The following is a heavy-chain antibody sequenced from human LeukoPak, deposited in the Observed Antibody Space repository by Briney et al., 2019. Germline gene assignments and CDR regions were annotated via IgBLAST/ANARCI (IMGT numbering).Heavy chain of an antibody. D-gene: IGHD1-26*01. Sequence: ASVKVSCKASGYTFTVYYMHWVRQAPGQGLEWMGWTNPNSGGTNYAQKFQGRVTMTRDTSISTAYMELSRLRSDDTAVYYCASLGIVGATVWYFDLWGRGTLVTVSS. CDR2: TNPNSGGT. CDR3: ASLGIVGATVWYFDL. J-gene: IGHJ2*01. V-gene: IGHV1-2*02. CDR1: GYTFTVYY.